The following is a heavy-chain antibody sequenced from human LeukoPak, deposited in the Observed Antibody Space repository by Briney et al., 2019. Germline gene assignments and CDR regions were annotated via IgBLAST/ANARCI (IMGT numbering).Heavy chain of an antibody. CDR3: ARALYCSSTSCYSYFDY. CDR2: ISAYNGNT. Sequence: ASVKVSCKXSGYTFTSYGISWVRQAPGQGLEWMGWISAYNGNTNYAQKLQGRVTMTTDTSTSTAYMELRSLRSDDTAVYYCARALYCSSTSCYSYFDYWGQGTLVTVSS. V-gene: IGHV1-18*01. D-gene: IGHD2-2*01. J-gene: IGHJ4*02. CDR1: GYTFTSYG.